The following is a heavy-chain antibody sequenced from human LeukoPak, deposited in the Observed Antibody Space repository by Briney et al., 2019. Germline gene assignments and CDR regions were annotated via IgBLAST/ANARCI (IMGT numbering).Heavy chain of an antibody. CDR3: AREDSALDS. CDR2: IWYDGSNK. D-gene: IGHD4-11*01. V-gene: IGHV3-33*01. J-gene: IGHJ4*02. Sequence: GGSLRLSCAASGLTFSSYAMHWVRQAPGKGLEWVTLIWYDGSNKYYADSVKGRFTIPRDNSKNTLYLQMNSLRAEDTAVYFCAREDSALDSWGQGTLVTVSS. CDR1: GLTFSSYA.